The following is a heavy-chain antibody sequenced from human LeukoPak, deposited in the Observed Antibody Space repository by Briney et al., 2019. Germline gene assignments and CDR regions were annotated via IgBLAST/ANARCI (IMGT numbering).Heavy chain of an antibody. CDR3: ARSSITGTRNFDP. V-gene: IGHV4-34*01. D-gene: IGHD1-7*01. CDR2: INHSGST. J-gene: IGHJ5*02. CDR1: GASISGYY. Sequence: SETLSLTCSVSGASISGYYWSWIRQPPGKGLEWIGEINHSGSTNYNPSLKSRVTISVDTSKNQFSLKLSSVTAADTAVYYCARSSITGTRNFDPWGQGTLVTVSS.